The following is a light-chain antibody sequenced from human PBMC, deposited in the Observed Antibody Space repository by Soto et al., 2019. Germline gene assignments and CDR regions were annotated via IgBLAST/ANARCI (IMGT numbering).Light chain of an antibody. Sequence: EIVLTQSPATLSLSPGERATLSCRASQTVNTGLAWYQQKPGQAPRLLIYEASIRATGIPVRFGGSGSGTDFSLTISSLEPEEVGVYYCQQRGGWPLTFGGGTRLEIK. CDR1: QTVNTG. J-gene: IGKJ4*01. CDR2: EAS. V-gene: IGKV3-11*01. CDR3: QQRGGWPLT.